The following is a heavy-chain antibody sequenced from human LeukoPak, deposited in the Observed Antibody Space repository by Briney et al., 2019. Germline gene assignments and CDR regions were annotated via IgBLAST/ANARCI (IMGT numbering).Heavy chain of an antibody. J-gene: IGHJ6*03. V-gene: IGHV4-59*01. CDR1: GGSISSYY. D-gene: IGHD6-25*01. CDR2: IYYSGST. CDR3: ARAGRGIYYYMDV. Sequence: SETLSLTCTVSGGSISSYYWSWIRQPPGKGLEWIGYIYYSGSTNYNPSLKSRVTISVDTSKNQFSLKLSSVTAADTAVYYCARAGRGIYYYMDVWGKGTTVTVPS.